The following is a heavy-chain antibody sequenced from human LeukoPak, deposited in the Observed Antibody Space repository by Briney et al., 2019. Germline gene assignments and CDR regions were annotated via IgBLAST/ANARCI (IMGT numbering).Heavy chain of an antibody. D-gene: IGHD3-9*01. CDR2: ISASGDTT. V-gene: IGHV3-23*01. Sequence: RGSLRLSCAASGFNFINYAMTWVRQAPGKGLRWVSSISASGDTTYYTDSVKGQFTISRDNSKNTLYLQMNSLRVDDTAVYYCARVDGLVSADYWGQGTLVTVSA. CDR1: GFNFINYA. J-gene: IGHJ4*02. CDR3: ARVDGLVSADY.